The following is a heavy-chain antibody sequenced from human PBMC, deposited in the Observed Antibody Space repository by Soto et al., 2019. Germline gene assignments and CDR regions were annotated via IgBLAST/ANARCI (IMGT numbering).Heavy chain of an antibody. CDR2: ISGYNRNA. CDR1: GYTFTSYG. Sequence: ASVKVSCKASGYTFTSYGISWVRQAPGQGLEWMGWISGYNRNANYAQKFQGRVSMTTDTSTSTTYMELRSLRSDDTAVYHCARVNYRGIAVVWFDPWGQGTQVTVSS. CDR3: ARVNYRGIAVVWFDP. V-gene: IGHV1-18*01. J-gene: IGHJ5*02. D-gene: IGHD6-19*01.